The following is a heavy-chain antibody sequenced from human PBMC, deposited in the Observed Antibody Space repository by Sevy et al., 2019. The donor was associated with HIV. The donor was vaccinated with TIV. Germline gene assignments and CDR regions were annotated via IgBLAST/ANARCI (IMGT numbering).Heavy chain of an antibody. V-gene: IGHV4-4*07. CDR1: GGSISSYY. J-gene: IGHJ5*02. Sequence: SETLSLTCTVSGGSISSYYWSWIRQPAGKGLEWIGRIYTSGSTNYNPSLKSRVTMSVDTSKNQFSLKLGSVTAADTAVYYCARDPGTMVRGVGNWFDPWGQGTLVTVSS. D-gene: IGHD3-10*01. CDR2: IYTSGST. CDR3: ARDPGTMVRGVGNWFDP.